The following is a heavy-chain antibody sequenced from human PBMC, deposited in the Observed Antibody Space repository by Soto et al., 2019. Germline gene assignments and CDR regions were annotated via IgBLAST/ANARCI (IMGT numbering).Heavy chain of an antibody. Sequence: QVQLVQSGAEVKKPGSSVKVSCKASGGTFSSYTISWVRQAPGQGLEWMGRIIPILGIANYAQKFQGRVTITADKSTSTAYMELSSLRSEDTAVYYCARDIVRAGLPHYGFDPWGQGTLVTVSS. CDR3: ARDIVRAGLPHYGFDP. D-gene: IGHD2-15*01. J-gene: IGHJ5*02. V-gene: IGHV1-69*08. CDR1: GGTFSSYT. CDR2: IIPILGIA.